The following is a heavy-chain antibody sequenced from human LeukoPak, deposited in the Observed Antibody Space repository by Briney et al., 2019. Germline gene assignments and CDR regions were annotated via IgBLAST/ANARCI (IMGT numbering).Heavy chain of an antibody. J-gene: IGHJ4*02. Sequence: PGRSLRLSCAASGFPFSSYVMHWVRQAPGKGLEWVTLISNDGSDKYYAGSAKGRFTISRDNAKNSLYLQMNSLRAEDTAVYYCARAATGYYNAFDYWGQGTLVTVSS. CDR1: GFPFSSYV. D-gene: IGHD3-9*01. CDR3: ARAATGYYNAFDY. V-gene: IGHV3-30*04. CDR2: ISNDGSDK.